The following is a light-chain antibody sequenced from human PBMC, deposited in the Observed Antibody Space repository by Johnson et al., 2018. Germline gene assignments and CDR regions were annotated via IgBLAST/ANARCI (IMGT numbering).Light chain of an antibody. CDR2: ENN. CDR1: SSNIGNNY. Sequence: QSVLTQPPSVSAAPGQKVTISCSGSSSNIGNNYVSWYQQLPGTAPKLLIYENNKRPSGIPDRFSGSKYGTSATLGITGLQTGDEAADYCGTWDSSLMAGNVFGTGTKVTVL. CDR3: GTWDSSLMAGNV. J-gene: IGLJ1*01. V-gene: IGLV1-51*02.